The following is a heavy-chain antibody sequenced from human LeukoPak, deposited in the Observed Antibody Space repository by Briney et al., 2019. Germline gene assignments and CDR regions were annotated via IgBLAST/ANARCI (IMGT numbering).Heavy chain of an antibody. J-gene: IGHJ4*02. CDR3: ARDLTTQSRREGIFDY. Sequence: ASVKVSCKASGYSFSNYYMHWVRQAPGEGLEWMGIINPNGATSSTQELYGRVTLTRDMSTGTFYMELTSLRSEDTAVYYCARDLTTQSRREGIFDYWGQGTLVTVSS. V-gene: IGHV1-46*01. CDR1: GYSFSNYY. CDR2: INPNGAT. D-gene: IGHD1-1*01.